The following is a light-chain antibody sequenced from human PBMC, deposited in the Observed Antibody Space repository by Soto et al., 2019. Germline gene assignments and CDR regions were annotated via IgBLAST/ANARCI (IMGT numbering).Light chain of an antibody. CDR1: QSISTY. V-gene: IGKV1-39*01. Sequence: DIQMTQSPSSLSASVGNRVTITCRASQSISTYLNWYQKKPGKGPNLPNDDASGLQRGVPSRFSGSGGGTDFTLSISSVQPEDFATYFCQQSYMDPITFGQGTRLEIK. CDR3: QQSYMDPIT. J-gene: IGKJ5*01. CDR2: DAS.